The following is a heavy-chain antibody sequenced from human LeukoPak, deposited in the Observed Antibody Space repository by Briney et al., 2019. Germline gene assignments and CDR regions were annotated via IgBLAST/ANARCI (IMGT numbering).Heavy chain of an antibody. CDR2: ISSSSSYI. D-gene: IGHD3-3*01. CDR1: GFTFSSYS. CDR3: ARDLYDFWSGCLDY. J-gene: IGHJ4*02. Sequence: PGGSLRLSCAASGFTFSSYSMNWVRQAPGKGLEWVSSISSSSSYIYYADSVKGRFTISRDNAKNSLYLQMNSLRAEDTAVYYCARDLYDFWSGCLDYWGQGTLVTVSS. V-gene: IGHV3-21*01.